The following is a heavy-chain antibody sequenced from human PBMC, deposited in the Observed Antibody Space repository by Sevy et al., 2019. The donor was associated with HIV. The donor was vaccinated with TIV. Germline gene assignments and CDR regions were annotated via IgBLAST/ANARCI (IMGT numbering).Heavy chain of an antibody. CDR2: ISHNGGST. CDR3: AKESLDRYY. D-gene: IGHD2-21*01. CDR1: GLSFNTYV. Sequence: GGSLRLSCAASGLSFNTYVMSWVRQAPGKGLQWVSTISHNGGSTCYADSVKGRFTISRDNSRNTVFLQVNSLRAEDTAVYYCAKESLDRYYWGQGTLVTVSS. J-gene: IGHJ4*02. V-gene: IGHV3-23*01.